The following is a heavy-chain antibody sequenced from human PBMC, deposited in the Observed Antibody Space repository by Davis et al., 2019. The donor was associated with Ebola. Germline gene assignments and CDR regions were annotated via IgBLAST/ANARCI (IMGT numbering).Heavy chain of an antibody. D-gene: IGHD1-26*01. CDR3: ARVEWELYYFDY. Sequence: HTGGSLRLSCAASGFTFSSYWMHWARQAPGKGLVWVSRINSDGSSTRYADSVKGRFTISRDNAKNTLYLQMNSLRAEDTAVYYCARVEWELYYFDYWGQGTLVTVSS. J-gene: IGHJ4*02. CDR1: GFTFSSYW. V-gene: IGHV3-74*01. CDR2: INSDGSST.